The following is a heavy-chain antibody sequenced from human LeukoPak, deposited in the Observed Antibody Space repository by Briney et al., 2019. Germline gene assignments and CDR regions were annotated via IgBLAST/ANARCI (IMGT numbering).Heavy chain of an antibody. V-gene: IGHV3-7*01. CDR2: IKQDGSEK. J-gene: IGHJ4*02. D-gene: IGHD4-17*01. CDR3: ARQNDYGDYEVDY. Sequence: GGSLRLSCAASGFTCSSYWMSWVRQAPGKGLEWVANIKQDGSEKYYVDSVKGRFTISRDNAKNSLYLQMNSLRAEDTAVYYCARQNDYGDYEVDYWGQGTLVTVSS. CDR1: GFTCSSYW.